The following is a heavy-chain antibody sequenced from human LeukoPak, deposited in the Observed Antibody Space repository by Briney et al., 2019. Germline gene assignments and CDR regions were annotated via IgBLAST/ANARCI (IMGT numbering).Heavy chain of an antibody. D-gene: IGHD2-2*01. J-gene: IGHJ4*02. Sequence: GGSLRLSCAASGFTFTNYAMAWVRQAPGKGLEWVSAISGSGDSTYYVDSVKGRFTISRDNSKNTLYLQMNSLRAEDTAVYYCAKDQIVVVPAAFDYWGQGTLVTVSS. CDR1: GFTFTNYA. V-gene: IGHV3-23*01. CDR2: ISGSGDST. CDR3: AKDQIVVVPAAFDY.